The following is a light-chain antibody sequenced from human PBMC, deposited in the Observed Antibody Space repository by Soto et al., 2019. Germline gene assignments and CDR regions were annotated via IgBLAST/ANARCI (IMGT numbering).Light chain of an antibody. CDR3: QSYDSSLSGLWV. Sequence: QAVVTQPPSVSGAPGQRVTISCTGSSSNIGAGYDVHWYQQLPGTAPKLLIYGNSNRPSGVPDRFSGSKSGTSASLAITGLQAEDGADYYCQSYDSSLSGLWVFGGGTKLTVL. V-gene: IGLV1-40*01. J-gene: IGLJ3*02. CDR1: SSNIGAGYD. CDR2: GNS.